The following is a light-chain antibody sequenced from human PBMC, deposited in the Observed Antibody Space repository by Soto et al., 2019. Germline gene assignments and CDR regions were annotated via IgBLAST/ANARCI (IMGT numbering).Light chain of an antibody. CDR3: MQALQTPT. V-gene: IGKV2-28*01. CDR1: QSLLHSNGYNY. J-gene: IGKJ4*01. Sequence: DIVMTQSPLSLPVTPGEPASISCRSSQSLLHSNGYNYLDWYLQKPGQSPQLLIYLGSNRASGVPDRFSGSGSGTDFTLKISRGEAEDVGVYDCMQALQTPTFGGGTKVEIK. CDR2: LGS.